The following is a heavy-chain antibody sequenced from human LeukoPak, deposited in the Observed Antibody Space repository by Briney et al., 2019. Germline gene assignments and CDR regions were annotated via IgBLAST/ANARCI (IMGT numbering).Heavy chain of an antibody. CDR3: ARDLMGIAYRGAFYY. J-gene: IGHJ4*02. V-gene: IGHV3-21*01. Sequence: PGGSLRLSCAASGFTLSSYSMNWVRQAPGKGLEWVSSISSSSSYIYYIDSVKGRFTISRDNAKNSLYLQMNSLGAEDTAVYYCARDLMGIAYRGAFYYWGQGTLLTVSS. CDR2: ISSSSSYI. CDR1: GFTLSSYS. D-gene: IGHD6-13*01.